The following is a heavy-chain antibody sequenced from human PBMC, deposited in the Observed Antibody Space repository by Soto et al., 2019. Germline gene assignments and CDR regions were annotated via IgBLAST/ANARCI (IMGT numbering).Heavy chain of an antibody. CDR3: ASLSRFALDY. J-gene: IGHJ4*01. Sequence: SGGSLRLSCAASGFTFSSYTMNWVRQAPGKGLEWVSSISSSSSYIYYTDSVKGRFTISRDNAKNSLYLQMNSLRAEDTAVYYCASLSRFALDYWGQGTLVTVSS. V-gene: IGHV3-21*01. CDR1: GFTFSSYT. CDR2: ISSSSSYI. D-gene: IGHD3-10*01.